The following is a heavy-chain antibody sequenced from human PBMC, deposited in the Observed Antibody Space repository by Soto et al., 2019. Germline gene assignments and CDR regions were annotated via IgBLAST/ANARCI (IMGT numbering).Heavy chain of an antibody. J-gene: IGHJ5*02. V-gene: IGHV4-31*03. Sequence: QVQLQESGPGLVKPSQTLSLTCTVSGGSISSGGYYWSWIRQHPGKGLEWIGYIYYSGGTYYNPSLTSRVTISVDTSKTQFSLKLGSVTAADTAVYYCARDLGALHGVPPRGWFDPWGQGTLVTVSS. D-gene: IGHD4-17*01. CDR2: IYYSGGT. CDR3: ARDLGALHGVPPRGWFDP. CDR1: GGSISSGGYY.